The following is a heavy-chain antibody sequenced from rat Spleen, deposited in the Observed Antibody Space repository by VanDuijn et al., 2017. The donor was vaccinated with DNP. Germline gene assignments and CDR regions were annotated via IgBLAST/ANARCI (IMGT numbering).Heavy chain of an antibody. D-gene: IGHD4-3*01. CDR2: ITTSGSRT. J-gene: IGHJ2*01. CDR1: GLTFNSYY. CDR3: ARWYNSGYYFDY. Sequence: EVQVVESGGGLVQPGRSLKLSCAASGLTFNSYYMAWVRQAPKRGLEWVASITTSGSRTYYPDSVKGRFTISRDNAKSSLYLQMNSLRSEDMATYYCARWYNSGYYFDYWGQGVMVTVSS. V-gene: IGHV5-25*01.